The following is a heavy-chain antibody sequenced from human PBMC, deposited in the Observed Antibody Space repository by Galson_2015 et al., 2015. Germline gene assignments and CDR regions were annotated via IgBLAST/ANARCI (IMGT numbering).Heavy chain of an antibody. J-gene: IGHJ4*02. CDR3: AKKGIAVAGTEDY. CDR2: ISGSGGST. CDR1: GFTFSSYA. D-gene: IGHD6-19*01. V-gene: IGHV3-23*01. Sequence: SLRLSCAASGFTFSSYAMSWVRQAPGKGLGWVSAISGSGGSTYYADSVKGRFTISRDNSKNTLYLQMNSLRAEDTAVYYCAKKGIAVAGTEDYWGQGTLVTASS.